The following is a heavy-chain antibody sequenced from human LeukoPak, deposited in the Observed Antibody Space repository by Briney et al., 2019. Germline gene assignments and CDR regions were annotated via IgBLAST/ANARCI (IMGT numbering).Heavy chain of an antibody. CDR2: IRRGANSYTT. J-gene: IGHJ3*02. CDR3: CRDGGEGGNSAFDI. CDR1: RSTFSDYI. Sequence: GGSLRLSCAASRSTFSDYILDWVRQAPGKGLEWVGRIRRGANSYTTEYAASVKGRFTISRDDSRNSLYLHMNSLKTEDTAVYHCCRDGGEGGNSAFDIWGQGTMVTVSS. D-gene: IGHD3-16*01. V-gene: IGHV3-72*01.